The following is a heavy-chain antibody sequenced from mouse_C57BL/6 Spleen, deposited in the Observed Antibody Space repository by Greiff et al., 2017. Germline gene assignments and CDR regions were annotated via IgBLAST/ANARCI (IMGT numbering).Heavy chain of an antibody. Sequence: EVKVVESGGGLVKPGGSLKLSCAASGFTFSSYAMSWVRQTPEKRLEWVATISDGGSYTYYPDNVKGRFTISRENAKNNLYLQMSHLKSEDAAMYCCGRDEGFAYWGQGTLVTVSA. J-gene: IGHJ3*01. CDR2: ISDGGSYT. CDR3: GRDEGFAY. CDR1: GFTFSSYA. V-gene: IGHV5-4*01.